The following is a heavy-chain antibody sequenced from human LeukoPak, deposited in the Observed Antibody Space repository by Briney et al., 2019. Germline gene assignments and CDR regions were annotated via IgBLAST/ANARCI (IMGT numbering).Heavy chain of an antibody. CDR3: ARLGPHSSGYFDS. Sequence: PSETLSLTCTVSGGSISSSSYYWGWIRKPPGKGLEWIGSIYYSGSTYYNPSLKSRVTISVDTSKNQFSLKLSSVTAADTAVYYCARLGPHSSGYFDSWGQGTLVTVSS. J-gene: IGHJ4*02. CDR1: GGSISSSSYY. CDR2: IYYSGST. D-gene: IGHD6-25*01. V-gene: IGHV4-39*01.